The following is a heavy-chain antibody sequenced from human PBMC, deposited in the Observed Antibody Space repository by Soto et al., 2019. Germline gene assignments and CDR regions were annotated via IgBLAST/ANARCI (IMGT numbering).Heavy chain of an antibody. CDR1: GGTFSSYA. J-gene: IGHJ6*02. CDR3: ARSQGSSTSLEIYYYYYYGMDV. Sequence: QVQLVQSGAEVQKPGSSVKVSCKASGGTFSSYAISWVRQAPGQGLEWMGGIIPISGTANYAQKFQGRVTITADESTSTGSMELSSLRSEDTAVYFCARSQGSSTSLEIYYYYYYGMDVWGQGTTVTVSS. D-gene: IGHD2-2*01. CDR2: IIPISGTA. V-gene: IGHV1-69*01.